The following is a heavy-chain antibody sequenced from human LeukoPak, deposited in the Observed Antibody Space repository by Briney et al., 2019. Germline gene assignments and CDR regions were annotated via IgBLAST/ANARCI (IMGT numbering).Heavy chain of an antibody. J-gene: IGHJ3*02. CDR3: ARATYYYDSSGYYGHSDAFDI. V-gene: IGHV4-59*01. CDR2: IYYSGST. D-gene: IGHD3-22*01. Sequence: PSETLSLTCTVSGGSISSYYWSWIRQPPGKGLEWIGYIYYSGSTNYNPSLKSRVTISVDTSKNQFSLKLSSVTAADTAVYYCARATYYYDSSGYYGHSDAFDIWGQGTMVTVSS. CDR1: GGSISSYY.